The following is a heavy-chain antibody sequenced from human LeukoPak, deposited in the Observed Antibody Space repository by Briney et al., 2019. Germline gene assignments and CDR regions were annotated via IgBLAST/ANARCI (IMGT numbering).Heavy chain of an antibody. CDR2: ISGSGGST. CDR1: GFTFSSYA. J-gene: IGHJ4*02. CDR3: AKAYRPAVVGDFDC. V-gene: IGHV3-23*01. D-gene: IGHD6-19*01. Sequence: GGSLRLSCAASGFTFSSYAMTWVRQAPGKGLEWVSAISGSGGSTHYADSVKGRFTISRDNSKNTLYLQMNSLRVEDTALYYCAKAYRPAVVGDFDCWGQGTLVTVSS.